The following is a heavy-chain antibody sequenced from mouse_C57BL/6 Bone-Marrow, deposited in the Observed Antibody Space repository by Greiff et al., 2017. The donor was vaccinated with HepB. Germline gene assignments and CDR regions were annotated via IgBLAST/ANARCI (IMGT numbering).Heavy chain of an antibody. CDR2: ISSGGDYI. V-gene: IGHV5-9-1*02. CDR1: GFTFSSYA. D-gene: IGHD1-1*01. Sequence: EVKLMESGEGLVKPGGSLKLSCAASGFTFSSYAMSWVRQTPEKRLEWVAYISSGGDYIYYADTVKGRFTISRDNARNTLYLQMSSLKSEDTAMYYCTRAPKFITTVVGAMDYWGQGTSVTVSS. J-gene: IGHJ4*01. CDR3: TRAPKFITTVVGAMDY.